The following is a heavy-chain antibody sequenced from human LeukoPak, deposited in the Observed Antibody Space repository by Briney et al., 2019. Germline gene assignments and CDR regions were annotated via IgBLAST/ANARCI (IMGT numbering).Heavy chain of an antibody. D-gene: IGHD3-3*01. CDR2: IYPGDSDT. J-gene: IGHJ3*02. CDR1: XXXXTSYW. Sequence: GESLKXXXXXXXXXXTSYWIGWVRQMRGKGLGWVGIIYPGDSDTRYSPSFQRQVTISADKSISTAYLQWSSLKASDTAMSYCARSHKQYYDFWSGYPRIWGQGTMVTVSS. V-gene: IGHV5-51*01. CDR3: ARSHKQYYDFWSGYPRI.